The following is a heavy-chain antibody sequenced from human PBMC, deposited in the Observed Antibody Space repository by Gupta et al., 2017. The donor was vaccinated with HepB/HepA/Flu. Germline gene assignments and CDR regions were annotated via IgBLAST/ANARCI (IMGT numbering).Heavy chain of an antibody. CDR1: GFTFSSYA. V-gene: IGHV3-30-3*01. D-gene: IGHD6-19*01. Sequence: QVQLVESGGGVVQPGRSLRLSCADSGFTFSSYAMHWVRQAPGKGLEWVAVISYDGSNKYYADSVKGRFTISRDNSKNTLYLQMNSLRAEDTAVYYCASSSSGWYSNDYWGQGTLVTVSS. CDR2: ISYDGSNK. J-gene: IGHJ4*02. CDR3: ASSSSGWYSNDY.